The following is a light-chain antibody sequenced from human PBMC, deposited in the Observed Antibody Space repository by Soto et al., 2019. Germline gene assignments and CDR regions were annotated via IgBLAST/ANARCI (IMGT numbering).Light chain of an antibody. J-gene: IGKJ2*01. V-gene: IGKV2-30*01. CDR1: QSLLYTDGNAY. CDR2: TVF. Sequence: DVVMTQSPLSLSVTLGQPASISCRSSQSLLYTDGNAYLSWFQQRPGQSPRRLIYTVFNRDSGVQDRFSGSGSGTDLTLKISRVEAEDVGVYYCMQGTHWPPVTFGQGTKLEIK. CDR3: MQGTHWPPVT.